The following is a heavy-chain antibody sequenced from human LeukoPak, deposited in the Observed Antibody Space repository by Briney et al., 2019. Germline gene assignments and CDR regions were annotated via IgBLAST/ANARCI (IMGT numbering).Heavy chain of an antibody. CDR3: VRAHHPGGWFDP. D-gene: IGHD3-10*01. Sequence: PGGSLGLSCAASGFTVSSNEMSWVRQAPGKGLEWVASINQDGGEIHYVDSVKGRFTISRDNAKNSLYLQMNSLTAEDTAVHYCVRAHHPGGWFDPWGQGTLVTVSS. CDR1: GFTVSSNE. J-gene: IGHJ5*02. CDR2: INQDGGEI. V-gene: IGHV3-7*04.